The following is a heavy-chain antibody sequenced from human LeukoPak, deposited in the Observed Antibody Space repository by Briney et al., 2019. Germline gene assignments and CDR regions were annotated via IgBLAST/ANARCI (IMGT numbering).Heavy chain of an antibody. CDR3: ARAINWNPLDY. Sequence: GGSLRLSCAASGFTFSSYAMSWVRQAPGQGLEWMGRIIPSVGIANYAQKFLGRLTLTADKSTSTAYMELSSLRSEDTAIYYCARAINWNPLDYWGQGTLVTVSS. J-gene: IGHJ4*02. CDR1: GFTFSSYA. D-gene: IGHD1-1*01. CDR2: IIPSVGIA. V-gene: IGHV1-69*04.